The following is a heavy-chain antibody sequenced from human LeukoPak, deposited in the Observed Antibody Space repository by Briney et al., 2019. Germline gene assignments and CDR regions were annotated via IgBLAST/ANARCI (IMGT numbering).Heavy chain of an antibody. CDR1: GFAFSSQA. V-gene: IGHV3-23*01. CDR3: AKDARRTSGWYFFDY. Sequence: PGGSLRLPCAASGFAFSSQAMGWVRQAPGKGLEWVSAISDGGGSTYYADSVKGRFTISRDNSKNTLFLQMNSLRAEDTAVYYCAKDARRTSGWYFFDYWGQGTLVTVSS. CDR2: ISDGGGST. D-gene: IGHD6-19*01. J-gene: IGHJ4*02.